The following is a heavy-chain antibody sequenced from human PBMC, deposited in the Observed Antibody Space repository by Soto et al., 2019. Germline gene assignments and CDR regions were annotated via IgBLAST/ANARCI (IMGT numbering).Heavy chain of an antibody. Sequence: PGESLKISCKGSGYSFTSDWIGWVRQMPGKGLEWMGIIYPGDSDTRYSPSFQGQVTISADKSISTAYLQWSSLKASDTAMYNCARHPPPGIAAAGTVGFDPWGQGTLVTVSS. CDR1: GYSFTSDW. D-gene: IGHD6-13*01. J-gene: IGHJ5*02. V-gene: IGHV5-51*01. CDR2: IYPGDSDT. CDR3: ARHPPPGIAAAGTVGFDP.